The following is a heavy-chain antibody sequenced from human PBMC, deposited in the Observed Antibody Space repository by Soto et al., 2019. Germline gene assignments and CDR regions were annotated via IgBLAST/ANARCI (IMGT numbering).Heavy chain of an antibody. CDR1: GGTVASSHW. D-gene: IGHD2-21*02. J-gene: IGHJ5*02. CDR3: AREIVTAGGSNYFDP. Sequence: SETLSLTCGVSGGTVASSHWWSWVRQSPGRGLEWIGNVYHTGDTNFNPSLQSRVTFSVDKSNNQFSLRLTSVTAADTAVYFCAREIVTAGGSNYFDPWGPGTLVTVSS. CDR2: VYHTGDT. V-gene: IGHV4-4*02.